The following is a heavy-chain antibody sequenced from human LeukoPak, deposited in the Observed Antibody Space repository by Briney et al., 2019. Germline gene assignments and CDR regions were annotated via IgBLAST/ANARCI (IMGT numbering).Heavy chain of an antibody. CDR1: GGSFSGYY. J-gene: IGHJ5*02. V-gene: IGHV4-34*01. Sequence: SETLSLTCAVYGGSFSGYYWSWIRQPPGKGLEWIGEINHGGSTNYNPSLKSRVTISVDTSKNQFSLKLSSVTAADTAVYYCAGSPRIFGVVIMGDWFDPWGQGTLVTVSS. CDR2: INHGGST. CDR3: AGSPRIFGVVIMGDWFDP. D-gene: IGHD3-3*01.